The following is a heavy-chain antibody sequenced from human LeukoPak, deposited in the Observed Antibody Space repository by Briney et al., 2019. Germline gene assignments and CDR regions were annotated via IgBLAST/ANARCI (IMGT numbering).Heavy chain of an antibody. J-gene: IGHJ5*02. CDR1: GGSISSSSYY. V-gene: IGHV4-39*07. Sequence: SSETLSLTCTVSGGSISSSSYYWGWIRQPPGKGLEWIGSIYHSGSTYYNPSLKSRVTISVDTSKNQFSLKLSSVTAADTAVYYCARGHGSGSRFDPWGQGTLVTVSS. CDR3: ARGHGSGSRFDP. CDR2: IYHSGST. D-gene: IGHD3-10*01.